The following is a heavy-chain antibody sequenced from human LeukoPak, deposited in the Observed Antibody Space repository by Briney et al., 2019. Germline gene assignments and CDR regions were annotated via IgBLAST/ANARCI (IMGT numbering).Heavy chain of an antibody. CDR1: GFTFREYG. J-gene: IGHJ6*02. Sequence: GGSLRLSCVASGFTFREYGFHWVRQAPGKGLEWVAVMWNDGITGKYADSVKGRFTISRDNSKNTLYLQMNSLRAEDTAVYYCARGLDSIAAAYYYYGMDVWGQGATVTVSS. D-gene: IGHD6-13*01. V-gene: IGHV3-33*01. CDR2: MWNDGITG. CDR3: ARGLDSIAAAYYYYGMDV.